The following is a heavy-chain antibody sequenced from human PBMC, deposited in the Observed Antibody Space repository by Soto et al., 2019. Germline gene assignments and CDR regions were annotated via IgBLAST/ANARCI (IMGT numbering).Heavy chain of an antibody. CDR2: INAGNGNT. Sequence: AASVKVSCKASGYTFTSYAMHWVRQAPGQRLEWMGWINAGNGNTKYSQKFQGRVTITRDTSASTAYMELSSLRSEDTAVYYCARGLITIFCMFDPWGQGTLVTVSS. CDR1: GYTFTSYA. D-gene: IGHD3-9*01. CDR3: ARGLITIFCMFDP. J-gene: IGHJ5*02. V-gene: IGHV1-3*01.